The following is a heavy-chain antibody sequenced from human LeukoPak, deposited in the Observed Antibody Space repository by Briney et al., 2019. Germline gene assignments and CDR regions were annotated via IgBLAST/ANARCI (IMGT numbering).Heavy chain of an antibody. CDR1: GLTFRNAW. J-gene: IGHJ3*02. V-gene: IGHV3-15*01. D-gene: IGHD2-2*01. CDR3: TTRTWADGFDI. CDR2: IKSKIDGGTA. Sequence: PGGSLRLSCAASGLTFRNAWMNWVRQAPGKGLEWVGRIKSKIDGGTADYAAPVKGRITISRDDSNNMLYLQINSLKADDTALYYCTTRTWADGFDIWGQGTMVTVSS.